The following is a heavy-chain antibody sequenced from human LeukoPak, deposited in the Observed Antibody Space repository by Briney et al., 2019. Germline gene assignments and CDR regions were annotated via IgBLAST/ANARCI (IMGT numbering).Heavy chain of an antibody. CDR3: ARVEGIRQWLVQGAYYFDY. CDR1: GYTFTGYY. CDR2: INPNSGGT. D-gene: IGHD6-19*01. Sequence: GASVKVSCKASGYTFTGYYMHWVRQAPGQGLEWMGRINPNSGGTNYAQKFQGRVTMNRDTSISTAYMELSRLRSDDTAVYYCARVEGIRQWLVQGAYYFDYWGQGTLVTVSS. V-gene: IGHV1-2*06. J-gene: IGHJ4*02.